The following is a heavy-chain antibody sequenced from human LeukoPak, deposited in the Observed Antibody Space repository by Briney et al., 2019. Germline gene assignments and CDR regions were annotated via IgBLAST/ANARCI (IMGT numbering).Heavy chain of an antibody. Sequence: SETLSLTCAVSGYSIGSGYYWGWIRQPPGKGLEWIGSIYHSGSTYYNPSLKSRVTISVDTPKNQFSLKLSSVTAADTAVYYCAREVYYYGSGSYRERIGHFQHWGQGTLVTVSS. J-gene: IGHJ1*01. CDR2: IYHSGST. D-gene: IGHD3-10*01. V-gene: IGHV4-38-2*02. CDR3: AREVYYYGSGSYRERIGHFQH. CDR1: GYSIGSGYY.